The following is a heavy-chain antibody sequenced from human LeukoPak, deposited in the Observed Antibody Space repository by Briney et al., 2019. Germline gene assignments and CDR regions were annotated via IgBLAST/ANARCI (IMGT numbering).Heavy chain of an antibody. D-gene: IGHD6-19*01. V-gene: IGHV3-48*02. CDR3: ARENGWFLDY. CDR2: ISSTSKSI. CDR1: GFTFRTYS. J-gene: IGHJ4*02. Sequence: GGSLRLSCAASGFTFRTYSMHWVRQAPGKGLEWVSYISSTSKSIYYADSVKGRFTISRDNAENSLFLQMNSLRDEDSAVYFCARENGWFLDYWGQGILVTVSS.